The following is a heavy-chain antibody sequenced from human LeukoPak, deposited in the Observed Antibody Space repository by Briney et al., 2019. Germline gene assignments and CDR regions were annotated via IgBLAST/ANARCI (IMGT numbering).Heavy chain of an antibody. CDR2: IHYSGST. CDR1: GGSISSYY. Sequence: SETLSLTCTVSGGSISSYYWSWIRQPPGKGLEWIASIHYSGSTYYNPSLKSRVTISVDTSKNQFSLKLSSVTAADTAVYYCATRPLDSSGYFDYWGQGTLVTVSS. D-gene: IGHD3-22*01. CDR3: ATRPLDSSGYFDY. J-gene: IGHJ4*02. V-gene: IGHV4-59*05.